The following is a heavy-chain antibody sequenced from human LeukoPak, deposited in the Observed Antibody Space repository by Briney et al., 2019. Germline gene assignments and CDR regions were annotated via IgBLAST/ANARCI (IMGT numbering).Heavy chain of an antibody. V-gene: IGHV4-34*01. D-gene: IGHD3-10*01. J-gene: IGHJ6*02. CDR2: INESGST. CDR1: AGSFSGYY. CDR3: ARVGGLKIRGFMIFFGLGVYYSGMDV. Sequence: SETLSLTCGVSAGSFSGYYWGWIRQSPGKGREWIGEINESGSTDSNTSLMRGVTISLDTSKNQFSPNLSSMTAAGTAIYYWARVGGLKIRGFMIFFGLGVYYSGMDVWGQGTTVSVSS.